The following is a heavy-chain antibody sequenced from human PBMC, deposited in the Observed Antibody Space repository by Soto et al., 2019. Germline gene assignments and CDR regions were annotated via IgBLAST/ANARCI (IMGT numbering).Heavy chain of an antibody. CDR2: IRSKAYGGTT. CDR3: TRGDIVVVVAASFDY. J-gene: IGHJ4*02. Sequence: GSLRLSCTASGFTFGDYAMSWFRQAPGKGLEWVGFIRSKAYGGTTEYAASVKGRFTISRDDSKSIAYLQMNSLKTEDTAVYYCTRGDIVVVVAASFDYWGQGTLVTVSS. CDR1: GFTFGDYA. V-gene: IGHV3-49*03. D-gene: IGHD2-15*01.